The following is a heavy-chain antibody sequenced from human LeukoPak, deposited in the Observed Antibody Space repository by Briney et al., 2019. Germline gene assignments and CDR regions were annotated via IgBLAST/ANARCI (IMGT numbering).Heavy chain of an antibody. Sequence: SVKVSCKASGYTFTSYGISWVRQAPGQGLEWMGGISPIFGTANYAQKFQGRVTITADESTSTAYMELSSLRSEDTAVYYCARVNTAMVFDYWGQGTLVTVST. CDR1: GYTFTSYG. V-gene: IGHV1-69*13. CDR3: ARVNTAMVFDY. CDR2: ISPIFGTA. D-gene: IGHD5-18*01. J-gene: IGHJ4*02.